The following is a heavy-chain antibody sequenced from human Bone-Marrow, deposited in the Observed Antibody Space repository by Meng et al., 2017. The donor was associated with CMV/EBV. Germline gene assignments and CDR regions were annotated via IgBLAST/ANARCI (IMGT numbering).Heavy chain of an antibody. CDR2: ISYDGSNK. Sequence: FTFSSYGMHWVRQATGKGLEWVAVISYDGSNKYYADSVKGRFTISRDNSKNTLYLQMNSLRAEDTAVYYCAKDGFKYYYDSSGYYSDYWGQGTLVTVSS. V-gene: IGHV3-30*18. CDR3: AKDGFKYYYDSSGYYSDY. J-gene: IGHJ4*02. D-gene: IGHD3-22*01. CDR1: FTFSSYG.